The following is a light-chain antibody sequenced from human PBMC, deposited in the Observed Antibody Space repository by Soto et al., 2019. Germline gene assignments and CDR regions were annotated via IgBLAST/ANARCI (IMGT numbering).Light chain of an antibody. CDR1: QSVSSN. CDR2: GAS. CDR3: QQYNNWPPWK. V-gene: IGKV3-15*01. J-gene: IGKJ1*01. Sequence: EIVMTQSPATLSVSPVEIATLSFSSSQSVSSNLAWYQQTPGQAPRLLIYGASTRATGIPARFSGSGSGTEFTLTIRSLQSEDFAVYYCQQYNNWPPWKCGQGTKGDIK.